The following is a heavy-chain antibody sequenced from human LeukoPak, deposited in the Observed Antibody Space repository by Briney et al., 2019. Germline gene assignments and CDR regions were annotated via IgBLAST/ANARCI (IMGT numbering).Heavy chain of an antibody. V-gene: IGHV3-53*01. Sequence: GGSLRLSCAASGFTVSSNSMNWVRQAPGRGLEWVSIIYSGGDTAYADSVKGRFTISRDNSKNTLYLQMNSLRAEDTAVYYCARTVAGPYDYWGQGTLVTVSS. J-gene: IGHJ4*02. CDR3: ARTVAGPYDY. CDR2: IYSGGDT. D-gene: IGHD6-19*01. CDR1: GFTVSSNS.